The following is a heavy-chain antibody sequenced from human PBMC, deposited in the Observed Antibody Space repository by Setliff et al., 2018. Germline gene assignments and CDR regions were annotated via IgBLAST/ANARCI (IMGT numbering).Heavy chain of an antibody. J-gene: IGHJ4*02. CDR3: ASRGLGYDFWSGYYTMYYFDY. Sequence: ASVKVSCKASGYTFTGYYMHWVRQAPGQGLEWMGWINPNSGGTNYAQKFQGWVTMTRDTSISTAYMELSSLRSEDTAVYYCASRGLGYDFWSGYYTMYYFDYWGQGTLVTVSS. D-gene: IGHD3-3*01. CDR2: INPNSGGT. V-gene: IGHV1-2*04. CDR1: GYTFTGYY.